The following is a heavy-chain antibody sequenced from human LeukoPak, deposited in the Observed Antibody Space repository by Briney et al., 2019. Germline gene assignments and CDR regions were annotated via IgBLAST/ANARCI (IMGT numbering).Heavy chain of an antibody. CDR1: GIIFSNYW. V-gene: IGHV3-74*01. CDR2: INSDGSNT. J-gene: IGHJ6*04. Sequence: PGGSLRLSCAASGIIFSNYWMHWVRQAPGKGLVWVSRINSDGSNTRYADSVKGRFTISRDNAKNTLYLQMNSLRVEDTAVYYCAREDYGEPVDVWGKGTTVTASS. CDR3: AREDYGEPVDV. D-gene: IGHD4-17*01.